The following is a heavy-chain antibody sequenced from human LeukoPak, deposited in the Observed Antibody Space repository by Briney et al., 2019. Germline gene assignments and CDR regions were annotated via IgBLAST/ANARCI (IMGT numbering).Heavy chain of an antibody. CDR2: IYHSGST. CDR1: GYSISSGYY. J-gene: IGHJ4*02. D-gene: IGHD6-6*01. CDR3: ARDSFAITSIYFDY. V-gene: IGHV4-38-2*02. Sequence: PSETLSLTCTVSGYSISSGYYWGWIRQPPGKGLEWIGSIYHSGSTYYNPSLKSRVTISVDTSKNQFSLKLSSVPAADTAVYYCARDSFAITSIYFDYWGQGTLVTV.